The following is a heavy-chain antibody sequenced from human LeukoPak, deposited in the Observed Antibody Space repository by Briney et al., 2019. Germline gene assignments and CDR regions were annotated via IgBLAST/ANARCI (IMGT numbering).Heavy chain of an antibody. CDR1: GDSVSGVY. J-gene: IGHJ4*02. CDR3: ARHPFATPFDY. CDR2: VYYSRDT. D-gene: IGHD2-15*01. Sequence: SETLSLTCTVSGDSVSGVYWSWIRQPPGKGLEWIGYVYYSRDTNYNPSLKSRVTMSLDTSKNQVSLRLSSVTAADTAVYYCARHPFATPFDYWGRGTLLTVSS. V-gene: IGHV4-59*08.